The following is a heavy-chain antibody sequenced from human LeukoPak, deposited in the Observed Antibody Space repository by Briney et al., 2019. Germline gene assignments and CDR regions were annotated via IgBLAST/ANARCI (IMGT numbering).Heavy chain of an antibody. V-gene: IGHV1-46*01. CDR3: ARALPIYYDSCGPLDY. CDR1: GYTFTSYY. J-gene: IGHJ4*02. Sequence: ASVKVSCKASGYTFTSYYMHWVRQAPGQGLEWMGIINPSGGSTSYAQKFQGRVTMTRDTSTSTVYMELSSLRSEDTAVYYCARALPIYYDSCGPLDYWGQGTLVTVSS. CDR2: INPSGGST. D-gene: IGHD3-22*01.